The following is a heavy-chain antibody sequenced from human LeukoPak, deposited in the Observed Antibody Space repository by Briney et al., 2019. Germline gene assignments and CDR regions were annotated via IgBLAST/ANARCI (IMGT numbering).Heavy chain of an antibody. D-gene: IGHD3-16*01. CDR1: GFTFSSYA. CDR2: ISDSTGST. CDR3: AKTRLGPDY. J-gene: IGHJ4*02. Sequence: PGRSLRLSCVASGFTFSSYAMSWVRQAPGKGLEWVSSISDSTGSTYYADSVKGRFTISRDNSKNTVYLQMNSLRAEDTAVYYCAKTRLGPDYWGQGSLVTVSS. V-gene: IGHV3-23*01.